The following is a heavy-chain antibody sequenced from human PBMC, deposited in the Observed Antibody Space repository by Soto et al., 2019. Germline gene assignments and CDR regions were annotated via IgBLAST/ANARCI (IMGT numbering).Heavy chain of an antibody. CDR2: MNPNTGNT. D-gene: IGHD2-2*01. CDR1: GYTFTSYD. J-gene: IGHJ4*02. Sequence: QVQLVQSGAEVKKPGASVKVSCKASGYTFTSYDINWVRQATGQGLEWMRWMNPNTGNTDFAQKFQGRCTMTRNTSMSTGYMELSSRRSEDTAVYYCARSGPDRYSSTTSCRVFDYWGQGTLVTVSS. CDR3: ARSGPDRYSSTTSCRVFDY. V-gene: IGHV1-8*01.